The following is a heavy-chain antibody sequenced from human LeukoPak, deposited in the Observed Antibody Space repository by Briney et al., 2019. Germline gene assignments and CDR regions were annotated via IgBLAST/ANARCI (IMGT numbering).Heavy chain of an antibody. D-gene: IGHD3-10*01. J-gene: IGHJ4*02. Sequence: PSETLSLTCAVYGGSFSGHSWSWIRQPPGKGLEWIGEINHSGSTNFNPSLKSRVTISIDTSKTQFSLKLSSVAAADTAVYYCARSRLLYYYGSERPNFDYWGQGTLVTVSS. CDR1: GGSFSGHS. CDR3: ARSRLLYYYGSERPNFDY. CDR2: INHSGST. V-gene: IGHV4-34*01.